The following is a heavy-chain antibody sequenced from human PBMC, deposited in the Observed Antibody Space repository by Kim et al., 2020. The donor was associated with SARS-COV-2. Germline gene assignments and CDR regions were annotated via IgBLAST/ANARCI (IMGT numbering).Heavy chain of an antibody. Sequence: SVKVSCKASGGTFSSYAISWVRQAPGQGLEWMGGIIPIFGTANYAQKFQGRVTITADESTSTAYMELSSLRSEDTAVYYCARDLTWPPSKFDPWGQGTLVTVSS. CDR1: GGTFSSYA. CDR3: ARDLTWPPSKFDP. V-gene: IGHV1-69*13. D-gene: IGHD3-10*01. CDR2: IIPIFGTA. J-gene: IGHJ5*02.